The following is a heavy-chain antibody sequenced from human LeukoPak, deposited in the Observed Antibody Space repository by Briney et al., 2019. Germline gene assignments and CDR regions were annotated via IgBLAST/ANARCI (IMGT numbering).Heavy chain of an antibody. D-gene: IGHD1-14*01. Sequence: GGSLRLSCAASGFTFGDYAINWVRQAPGKGLEWVGLIRSRSHGATTDYAASVRARFAISRDDSKNTAYLQMYSLETEDTGVYYCLSHYFGNNWFDPWGQGTLVTVSS. V-gene: IGHV3-49*04. CDR2: IRSRSHGATT. J-gene: IGHJ5*02. CDR1: GFTFGDYA. CDR3: LSHYFGNNWFDP.